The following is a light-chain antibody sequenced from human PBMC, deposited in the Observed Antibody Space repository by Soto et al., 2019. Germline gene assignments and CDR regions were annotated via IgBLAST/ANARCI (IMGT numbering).Light chain of an antibody. Sequence: FMLTQPHSVSESPGKTVTISCTRSSGSIGSNSVQWYRQRPGSAPTIVIYEDDQRPSGVPNRFAGSIDRSSNSASLTISGLQTEDEADYYCQSYDTNTVVFGGGTKLTV. J-gene: IGLJ2*01. CDR2: EDD. V-gene: IGLV6-57*04. CDR3: QSYDTNTVV. CDR1: SGSIGSNS.